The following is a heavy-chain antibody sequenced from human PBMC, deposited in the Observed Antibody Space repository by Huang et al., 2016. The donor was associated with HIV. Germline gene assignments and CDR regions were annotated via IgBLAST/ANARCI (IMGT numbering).Heavy chain of an antibody. CDR3: ARNMDCSSSSCLAGGHERGPFDM. D-gene: IGHD2-2*01. Sequence: QLQLQESGPGLVKPSETLSLTCSVSGGSISSSSYYWGWIRQPPGKGTEWSGSSEYSGSPCYIPSLKSRVTISVDTSKNQFTLRLSSVTAADTSVYYCARNMDCSSSSCLAGGHERGPFDMWGQGTMVTVSS. CDR2: SEYSGSP. J-gene: IGHJ3*02. CDR1: GGSISSSSYY. V-gene: IGHV4-39*01.